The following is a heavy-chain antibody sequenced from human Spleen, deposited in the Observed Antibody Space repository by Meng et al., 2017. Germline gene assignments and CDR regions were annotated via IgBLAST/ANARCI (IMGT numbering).Heavy chain of an antibody. V-gene: IGHV1-2*06. J-gene: IGHJ4*02. CDR3: AREKSPGHFDY. CDR1: GYTFTAYY. Sequence: QVQLVQSGADVKKPGASVKVSCKASGYTFTAYYIHWVRQAPGQGLEWMGRINPNSGGTNFAQKFQGRVIMTRDTSISTAYMELSSLGSEDTAVYYCAREKSPGHFDYWGQGTLVTVSS. CDR2: INPNSGGT.